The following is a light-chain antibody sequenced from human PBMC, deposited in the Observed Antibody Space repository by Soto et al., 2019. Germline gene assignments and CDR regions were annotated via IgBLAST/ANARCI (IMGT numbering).Light chain of an antibody. CDR3: MQALQTPFT. CDR2: LGS. J-gene: IGKJ3*01. Sequence: DVVMPQSPLSLPVTPGEPASISCRSSQSLLYSNGYNYLDWYLQKPGQSPQLLIYLGSNRASGVPDRFSGSGSGTYFTLKISRVEAEDVGVYYCMQALQTPFTFGPGTKVDIK. V-gene: IGKV2-28*01. CDR1: QSLLYSNGYNY.